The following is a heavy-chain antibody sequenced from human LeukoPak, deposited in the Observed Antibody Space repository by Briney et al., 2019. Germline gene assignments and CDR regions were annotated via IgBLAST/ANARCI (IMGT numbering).Heavy chain of an antibody. V-gene: IGHV4-39*07. J-gene: IGHJ4*02. D-gene: IGHD3-10*01. CDR3: ARVVITMVRGAPDY. CDR1: GGSISSSSYY. CDR2: IYYSGST. Sequence: SETLSLTCTVSGGSISSSSYYWGWIRQPPGKGLEWIGSIYYSGSTYYNPSLKSRVTISVDTSKNQFSLKLSSVTAADTAVYYCARVVITMVRGAPDYWGQGTWSPSPQ.